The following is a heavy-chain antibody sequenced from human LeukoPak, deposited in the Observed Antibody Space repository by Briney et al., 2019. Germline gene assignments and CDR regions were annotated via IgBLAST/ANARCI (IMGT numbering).Heavy chain of an antibody. CDR2: TYYRTKWYK. CDR1: GDSVSSNGAT. Sequence: SQTLSLTCAISGDSVSSNGATWNWIRQSPSRGLEWLGRTYYRTKWYKDYAVSVKSRITINPDTSKNQFSLQLNSVTPEDTAVYYCARGSGSYWSFFHWGQGTLVTDSS. CDR3: ARGSGSYWSFFH. D-gene: IGHD1-26*01. V-gene: IGHV6-1*01. J-gene: IGHJ4*02.